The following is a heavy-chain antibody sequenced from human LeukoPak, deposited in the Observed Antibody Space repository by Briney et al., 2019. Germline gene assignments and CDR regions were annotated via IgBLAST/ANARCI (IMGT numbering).Heavy chain of an antibody. CDR2: ISSSSSYI. Sequence: GGSLRLSCAASGFTFSSYRLDWVHQAPGKGLEWVSSISSSSSYIYYADSVKGRFTISRDNAKNSLYLQMNSLRAEDTAVYYCAIVEYYYDSGSSLHWVGFDYWGQGTLVTVSS. J-gene: IGHJ4*02. CDR1: GFTFSSYR. CDR3: AIVEYYYDSGSSLHWVGFDY. D-gene: IGHD3-10*01. V-gene: IGHV3-21*01.